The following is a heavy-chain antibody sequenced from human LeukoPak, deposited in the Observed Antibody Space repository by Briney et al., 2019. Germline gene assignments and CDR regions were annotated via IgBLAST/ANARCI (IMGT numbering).Heavy chain of an antibody. V-gene: IGHV3-23*01. Sequence: GGSLRLSCAASGFTFSSYAMNWVRQAPGKGLEWVSAISGSGGSTYYADSVKGRFTISRDNSKNTLYLQMNSLRAEDTAVYYCATTRYYYDSSGYSNFDYWGQGTLVTVSS. CDR1: GFTFSSYA. D-gene: IGHD3-22*01. CDR3: ATTRYYYDSSGYSNFDY. J-gene: IGHJ4*02. CDR2: ISGSGGST.